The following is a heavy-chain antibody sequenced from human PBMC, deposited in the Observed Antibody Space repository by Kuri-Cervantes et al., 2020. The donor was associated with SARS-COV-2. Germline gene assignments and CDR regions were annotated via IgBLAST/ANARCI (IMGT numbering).Heavy chain of an antibody. CDR2: ISSNGGST. CDR3: VKVTTYYDFWSGYSYGMDV. CDR1: GFTFSSYA. D-gene: IGHD3-3*01. J-gene: IGHJ6*02. Sequence: GESLKISCSASGFTFSSYAMHWVRQAPGKGLEYVSAISSNGGSTYYADPVKGRFTISRDNSKNTLYLQMSSLRAEDTAVYYCVKVTTYYDFWSGYSYGMDVWGQGTLVTVSS. V-gene: IGHV3-64D*08.